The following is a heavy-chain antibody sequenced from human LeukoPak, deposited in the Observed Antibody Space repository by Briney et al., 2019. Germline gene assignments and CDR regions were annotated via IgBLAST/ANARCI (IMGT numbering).Heavy chain of an antibody. D-gene: IGHD6-13*01. J-gene: IGHJ4*02. V-gene: IGHV3-30*03. CDR1: GFTFSSYG. CDR2: ISNDGSKK. Sequence: GGSLRLSCAASGFTFSSYGMHWVRQAPGKGLDWVAVISNDGSKKYYADSVKGRFTISRDNSKNTLYLQMNSLRAEDTAVYYCAAVLAAAGFYWGQGTLVTVSS. CDR3: AAVLAAAGFY.